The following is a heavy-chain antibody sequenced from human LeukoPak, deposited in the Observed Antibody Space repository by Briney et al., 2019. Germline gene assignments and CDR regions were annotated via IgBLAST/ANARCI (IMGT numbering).Heavy chain of an antibody. J-gene: IGHJ4*02. CDR2: ISNDGSRK. CDR1: EFTFRSDG. V-gene: IGHV3-30*18. CDR3: AKDRSTTWSFDY. D-gene: IGHD6-13*01. Sequence: GRSLRLSCSASEFTFRSDGMHWVRQAPGKGLEWVAFISNDGSRKYYEDSVKGRFTISRDNSKNTVYLQMNNLRGEDTSAYYCAKDRSTTWSFDYWGQGTLVTVSS.